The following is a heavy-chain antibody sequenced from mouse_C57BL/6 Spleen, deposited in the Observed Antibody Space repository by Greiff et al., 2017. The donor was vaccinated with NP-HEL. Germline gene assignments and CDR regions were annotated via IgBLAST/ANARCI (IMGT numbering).Heavy chain of an antibody. J-gene: IGHJ4*01. CDR3: ARETGNYAMDY. CDR1: GYAFSSSW. Sequence: QVQLQQSGPELVKPGASVKISCKASGYAFSSSWMNWVKQRPGKGLEWIGRIYPGDGDTNYNGKFKGKATLTEDKSSSTAYMQLSSLTSEDSAVYFCARETGNYAMDYWGQGTSVTVSS. CDR2: IYPGDGDT. D-gene: IGHD4-1*01. V-gene: IGHV1-82*01.